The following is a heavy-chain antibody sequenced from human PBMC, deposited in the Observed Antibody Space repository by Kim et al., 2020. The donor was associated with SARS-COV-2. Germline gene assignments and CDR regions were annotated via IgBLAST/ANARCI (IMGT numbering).Heavy chain of an antibody. CDR2: ISSNGADP. CDR3: AREGRHCSGTACYLFDY. J-gene: IGHJ4*02. Sequence: GGSLRLSCAASGFIFSTYAMHWVRQAPGKGPEYVSAISSNGADPYYADSVKSRFTISRDNSKNMLYLQMGSLRAEDVAVYYCAREGRHCSGTACYLFDYWGQGTLVTVSS. D-gene: IGHD2-2*01. CDR1: GFIFSTYA. V-gene: IGHV3-64*02.